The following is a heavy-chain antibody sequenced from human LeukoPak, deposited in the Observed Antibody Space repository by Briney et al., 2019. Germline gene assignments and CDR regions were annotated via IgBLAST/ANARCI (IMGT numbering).Heavy chain of an antibody. D-gene: IGHD3-16*02. CDR2: IIPILGIA. CDR3: AREIMITFGGVIIVNWFDP. Sequence: SVKVSCKASGGTFSSYAISWVRQAPGQGLEWMGRIIPILGIANYAQKLQGRVTMTTDTSTSTAYMELRSLRSDDTAVYYCAREIMITFGGVIIVNWFDPWGQGTLVTVSS. V-gene: IGHV1-69*04. CDR1: GGTFSSYA. J-gene: IGHJ5*02.